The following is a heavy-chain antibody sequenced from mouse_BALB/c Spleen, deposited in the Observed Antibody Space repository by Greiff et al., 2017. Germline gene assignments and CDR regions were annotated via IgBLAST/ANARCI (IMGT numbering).Heavy chain of an antibody. CDR3: ARDPGGYDEGNAVDY. CDR2: IWGDGST. D-gene: IGHD2-2*01. CDR1: GFSLTGYG. V-gene: IGHV2-6-7*01. Sequence: QVQLQQSGPGLVAPSQSLSITCTVSGFSLTGYGVNWVRQPPGKGLEWLGMIWGDGSTDYNSALKSRLSISKDNSKGQVFLKMNSLQTDDTARYYCARDPGGYDEGNAVDYWGQGTSVTVSS. J-gene: IGHJ4*01.